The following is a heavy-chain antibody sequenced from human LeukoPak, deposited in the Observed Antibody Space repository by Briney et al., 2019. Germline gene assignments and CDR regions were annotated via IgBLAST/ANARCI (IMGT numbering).Heavy chain of an antibody. CDR1: GFTFSSYW. CDR2: INSDGSST. V-gene: IGHV3-74*01. J-gene: IGHJ4*02. Sequence: GGSLRLSCAASGFTFSSYWMHWLRQAPGKGLAWVSRINSDGSSTTYADSVKGRFTISRDNAKNTLYLQMNSLRAEDTAMYYCVRQYSYDSSGYYPWDYWGQGTLVTVSS. CDR3: VRQYSYDSSGYYPWDY. D-gene: IGHD3-22*01.